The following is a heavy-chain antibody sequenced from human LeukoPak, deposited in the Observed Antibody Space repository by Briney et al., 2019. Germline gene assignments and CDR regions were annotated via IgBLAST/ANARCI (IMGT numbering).Heavy chain of an antibody. D-gene: IGHD3-9*01. Sequence: GGSLRLSCAASGFTFSSYEMNWVRQAPGKGLEWISYISSSGSTIHYADSVKSRFTISRDNAKNSLYLQMNSLRAEDTAVYYCARGGFDWLLFNYYYYMDVWGKGTTVTISS. CDR2: ISSSGSTI. J-gene: IGHJ6*03. CDR1: GFTFSSYE. CDR3: ARGGFDWLLFNYYYYMDV. V-gene: IGHV3-48*03.